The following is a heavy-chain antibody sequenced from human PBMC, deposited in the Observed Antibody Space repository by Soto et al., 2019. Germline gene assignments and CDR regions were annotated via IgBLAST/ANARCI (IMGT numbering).Heavy chain of an antibody. J-gene: IGHJ5*02. Sequence: SETLSLTCTVSGGSISSSSYYWGWIRQPPGKGLEWIGSIYYSGSTYYNPSLKSRVTISVDTSKNQFSLKLSSVTAADTAVYYCARNLGPRFDHNWFDPWAQGNLVPSPQ. CDR1: GGSISSSSYY. V-gene: IGHV4-39*01. D-gene: IGHD3-16*01. CDR3: ARNLGPRFDHNWFDP. CDR2: IYYSGST.